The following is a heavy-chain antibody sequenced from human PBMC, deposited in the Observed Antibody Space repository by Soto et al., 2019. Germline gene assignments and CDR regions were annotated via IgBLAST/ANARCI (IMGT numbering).Heavy chain of an antibody. CDR3: TTDPEWEPPQNWFDP. J-gene: IGHJ5*02. V-gene: IGHV3-15*07. Sequence: EVQLVESGGGLVKPGGSLRLSCAASGFTFSNAWMNWVRQAPGKGLEWVGRIKSKNDGGTTDYAAPVKGRFTISRDDSKNTLYLQMNSLKTEDTAVYYCTTDPEWEPPQNWFDPWGQGTLVTVSS. D-gene: IGHD1-26*01. CDR2: IKSKNDGGTT. CDR1: GFTFSNAW.